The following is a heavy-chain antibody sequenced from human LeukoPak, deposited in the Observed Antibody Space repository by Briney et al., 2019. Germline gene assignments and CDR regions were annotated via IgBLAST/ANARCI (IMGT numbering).Heavy chain of an antibody. Sequence: GVSLRLSCTASGFTVSSDYMSWVRQAPGKGLEWVSVVYSGGNTYYADSVKGRFTISRDNSKNTLYLQMNSLRAEDTAVYYCARDPTVTNFHDAFDIWGQGTMVTVSS. CDR1: GFTVSSDY. V-gene: IGHV3-66*01. CDR2: VYSGGNT. D-gene: IGHD4-17*01. J-gene: IGHJ3*02. CDR3: ARDPTVTNFHDAFDI.